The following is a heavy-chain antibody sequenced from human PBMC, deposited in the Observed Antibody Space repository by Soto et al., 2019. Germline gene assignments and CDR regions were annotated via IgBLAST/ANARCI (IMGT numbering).Heavy chain of an antibody. Sequence: SETLSLTCTVSGGSISSYYWSWIRQPPGKGLEWIGYIYYNGATYYNPSLKSRVTISVDTSKNQFSLKLSSVTAADTSVYYCARYYDDSGTYYFDYWGQGTLVTVSS. J-gene: IGHJ4*02. CDR2: IYYNGAT. CDR1: GGSISSYY. CDR3: ARYYDDSGTYYFDY. V-gene: IGHV4-59*04. D-gene: IGHD3-22*01.